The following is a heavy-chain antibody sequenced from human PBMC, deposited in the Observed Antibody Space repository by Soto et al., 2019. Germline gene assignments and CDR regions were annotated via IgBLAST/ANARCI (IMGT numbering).Heavy chain of an antibody. Sequence: SETLSLTCTVSGVSISSSSYYLGWIRQPPGKGLEWIGSIYYSGSTYYNPSLKSRVTISVDTSKNQFSLKLSSVTAADTAVYYCAGSTSWFDPWGQGTLVTVS. CDR1: GVSISSSSYY. CDR3: AGSTSWFDP. V-gene: IGHV4-39*01. CDR2: IYYSGST. J-gene: IGHJ5*02. D-gene: IGHD6-13*01.